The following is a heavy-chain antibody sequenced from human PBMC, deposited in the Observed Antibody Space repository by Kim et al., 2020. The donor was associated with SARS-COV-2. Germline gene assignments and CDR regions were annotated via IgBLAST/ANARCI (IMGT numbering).Heavy chain of an antibody. Sequence: GGSLRLSCAASAFAFSNYAMTWVRQAPGKGLEWVSYISRSGDNTYYEDSVKGRFTISRDNSKSTLYLQMNSVRAEDTAIYFCGKAIAEVPKQYYDYWGQGTLVTVSS. CDR2: ISRSGDNT. V-gene: IGHV3-23*01. J-gene: IGHJ4*02. CDR3: GKAIAEVPKQYYDY. CDR1: AFAFSNYA.